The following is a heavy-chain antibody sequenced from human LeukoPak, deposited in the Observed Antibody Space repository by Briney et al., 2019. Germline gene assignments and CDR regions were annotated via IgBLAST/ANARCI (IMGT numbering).Heavy chain of an antibody. CDR2: ITTSSSTI. D-gene: IGHD4-17*01. CDR3: ARSTLTSGGIDY. CDR1: GFAFTPYT. Sequence: GGSLRLSCVDSGFAFTPYTMNWVRQAPGKGLEWISFITTSSSTIYYADSVRGRFTTSRDNAKSSLYLQVNSLRAEDTAVYYCARSTLTSGGIDYWGQGTLVTVSS. V-gene: IGHV3-48*01. J-gene: IGHJ4*02.